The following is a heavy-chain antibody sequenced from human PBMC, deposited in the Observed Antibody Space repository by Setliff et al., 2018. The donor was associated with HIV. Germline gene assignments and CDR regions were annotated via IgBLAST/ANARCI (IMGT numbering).Heavy chain of an antibody. CDR3: ARDASISSPYDAFDI. D-gene: IGHD6-6*01. Sequence: SCKASGYTFSSYYMHWVRQAPGKGLEYVSSISSNGGNTYYASSLKGRFTISRDNSKNTLYLQMGSLRAEDMAVYYCARDASISSPYDAFDIWGQGTMVTVSS. CDR2: ISSNGGNT. CDR1: GYTFSSYY. J-gene: IGHJ3*02. V-gene: IGHV3-64*01.